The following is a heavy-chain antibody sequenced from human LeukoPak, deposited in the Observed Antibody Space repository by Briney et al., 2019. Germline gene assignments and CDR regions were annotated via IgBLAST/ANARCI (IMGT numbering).Heavy chain of an antibody. J-gene: IGHJ3*02. Sequence: PGGSLRLSCAASGFTFSNFGMHWVRQAPGKGLEWVAVISYDGSNKYYADSVKGRFTISRDNSKNTLYLQMNSLRAEDTAVYYCATDSSGWYEYYAFDIWGQGTMVTVSS. V-gene: IGHV3-30*19. CDR1: GFTFSNFG. CDR3: ATDSSGWYEYYAFDI. CDR2: ISYDGSNK. D-gene: IGHD6-19*01.